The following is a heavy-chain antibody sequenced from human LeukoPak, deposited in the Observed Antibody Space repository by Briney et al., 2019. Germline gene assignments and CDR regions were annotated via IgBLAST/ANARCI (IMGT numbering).Heavy chain of an antibody. CDR2: IYCSGST. J-gene: IGHJ4*02. D-gene: IGHD3-10*01. CDR1: GGSISSGDYY. Sequence: PSETLSLTCTVSGGSISSGDYYWSWIRQPPGKGLEWIGYIYCSGSTYYNPSLKSRVTISVDTSKNQFSLKLSSVTAADTAVYYCARDELLWFGELFPPRYWGQGTLVTVSS. CDR3: ARDELLWFGELFPPRY. V-gene: IGHV4-30-4*01.